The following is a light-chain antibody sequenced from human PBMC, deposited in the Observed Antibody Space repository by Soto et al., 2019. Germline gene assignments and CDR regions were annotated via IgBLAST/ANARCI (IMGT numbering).Light chain of an antibody. Sequence: QSVLTQPRSVSGSPGQSVTISCTGTSSDVGGYNFVSWYQQHPGKVPKLIIYDVNIRPSGVPDRFSGSKSGNTASLTISGLRAEDEADYYCCSFVGSDSSFVFGSGTKVTVL. V-gene: IGLV2-11*01. CDR2: DVN. J-gene: IGLJ1*01. CDR1: SSDVGGYNF. CDR3: CSFVGSDSSFV.